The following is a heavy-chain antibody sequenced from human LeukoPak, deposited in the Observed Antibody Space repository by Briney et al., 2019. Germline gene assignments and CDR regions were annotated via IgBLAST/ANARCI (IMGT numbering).Heavy chain of an antibody. D-gene: IGHD6-6*01. V-gene: IGHV7-4-1*02. CDR3: AREGGLYSSSSSWGLFDH. CDR1: GYTFTSYA. CDR2: INTNTGNP. J-gene: IGHJ4*02. Sequence: ASVKVSCKASGYTFTSYAMNWVRQAPGQGLEWMGWINTNTGNPTYAQGFTGRFVFSLDTSVGTAYLQISSLKAEDTAVYYCAREGGLYSSSSSWGLFDHWGQGTLVTVSS.